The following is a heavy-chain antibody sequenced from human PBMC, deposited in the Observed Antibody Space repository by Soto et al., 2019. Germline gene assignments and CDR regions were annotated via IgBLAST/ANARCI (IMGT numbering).Heavy chain of an antibody. CDR1: GGTFSSYA. V-gene: IGHV1-69*01. Sequence: QVQLVQSGAEVKKPGSSVKVSCKASGGTFSSYAISWVRQAPGQGLEWMGGIIPIFGTANYAQKFQGRVTITADESTSTAYMELSSLRSEDTAVYYCARARTGDGSGSYDNGWDYWGQGTLVTVSS. D-gene: IGHD3-10*01. CDR2: IIPIFGTA. J-gene: IGHJ4*02. CDR3: ARARTGDGSGSYDNGWDY.